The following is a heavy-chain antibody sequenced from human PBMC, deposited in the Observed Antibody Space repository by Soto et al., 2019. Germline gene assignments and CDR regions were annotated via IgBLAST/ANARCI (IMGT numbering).Heavy chain of an antibody. CDR2: IYSSGST. CDR3: ARYVLRGLIGAFDF. J-gene: IGHJ4*02. CDR1: GGSISLYY. V-gene: IGHV4-59*01. Sequence: SETLSLTCTVSGGSISLYYWSWIRQSPGKGLEWIGRIYSSGSTTYNPSFKSRVTMSVDTSKNQFSLRLGSVTAADTAIYYCARYVLRGLIGAFDFWGKGTLVTVSS. D-gene: IGHD3-10*01.